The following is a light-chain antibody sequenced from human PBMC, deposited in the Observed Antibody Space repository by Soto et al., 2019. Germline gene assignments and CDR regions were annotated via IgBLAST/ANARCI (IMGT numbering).Light chain of an antibody. CDR3: QTWGTGTWV. V-gene: IGLV4-69*01. CDR2: VDSDGSH. CDR1: SGHSSYA. Sequence: QAVETQSPSASASLGASVRLTCTLSSGHSSYAIAWHQQQPEKGPRYLMKVDSDGSHIKGDGIPDRFSGSSSRAERYLTISSLQSEDEADYYCQTWGTGTWVFGGGTKVTVL. J-gene: IGLJ3*02.